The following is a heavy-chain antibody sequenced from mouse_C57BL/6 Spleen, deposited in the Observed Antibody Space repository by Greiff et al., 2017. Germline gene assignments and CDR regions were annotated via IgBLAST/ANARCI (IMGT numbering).Heavy chain of an antibody. Sequence: VKLQQPGTELVKPGASVKLSCKASGYTFTSYWMHWVKQRPGQGLEWIGNINPSNGGTNYNEKFKSKATLTVDKSSSTAYMQLSSLTSEDSAVYYCASSSPVSYYAMDYWGQGTSVTVSS. D-gene: IGHD6-2*01. CDR1: GYTFTSYW. V-gene: IGHV1-53*01. CDR2: INPSNGGT. CDR3: ASSSPVSYYAMDY. J-gene: IGHJ4*01.